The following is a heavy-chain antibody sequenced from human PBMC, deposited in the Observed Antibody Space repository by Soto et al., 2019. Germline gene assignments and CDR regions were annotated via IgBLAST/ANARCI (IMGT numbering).Heavy chain of an antibody. D-gene: IGHD1-26*01. CDR1: GGSISSYY. V-gene: IGHV4-59*01. J-gene: IGHJ4*02. CDR2: IYYSGST. Sequence: QVQLQESGPGLVKPSETLSLTCTVSGGSISSYYWSWIRQPPGKGLEWIGYIYYSGSTNYNPSLKSRVTISVDTSKNRFSLKLSSVTAADTAVYYCARNGVGATLLDYWGQGTRVTVSS. CDR3: ARNGVGATLLDY.